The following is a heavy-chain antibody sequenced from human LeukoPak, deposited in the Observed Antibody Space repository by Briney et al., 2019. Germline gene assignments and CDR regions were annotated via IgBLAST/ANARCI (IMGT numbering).Heavy chain of an antibody. J-gene: IGHJ4*02. CDR2: IIPIFGTA. V-gene: IGHV1-69*06. CDR1: GDTFSSYA. CDR3: ARDQMGVTGTTSSY. D-gene: IGHD1-7*01. Sequence: ASVKVSCKASGDTFSSYAISWVRQAPGQGLEWMGGIIPIFGTANYAQKFQGRVTITADKSTSTAYMELSSLRSEDTAVYYCARDQMGVTGTTSSYWGQGTLVTVSS.